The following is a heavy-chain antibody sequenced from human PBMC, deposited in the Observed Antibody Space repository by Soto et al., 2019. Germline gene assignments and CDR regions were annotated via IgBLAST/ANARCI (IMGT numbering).Heavy chain of an antibody. D-gene: IGHD1-26*01. Sequence: HPGWSLRLSCAASGFTFSSYGMHWVRQAPGKGLEWVAVIWYDGSNKYYADSVKGRFTISRDNSKNTLYLQMNSLGAEDTAVYFCAREVGDQPFECWGEGTLVTVSS. CDR2: IWYDGSNK. J-gene: IGHJ4*02. CDR3: AREVGDQPFEC. CDR1: GFTFSSYG. V-gene: IGHV3-33*01.